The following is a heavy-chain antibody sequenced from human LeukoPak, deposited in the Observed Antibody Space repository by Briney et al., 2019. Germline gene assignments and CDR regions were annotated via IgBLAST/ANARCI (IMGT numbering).Heavy chain of an antibody. V-gene: IGHV1-69*04. J-gene: IGHJ3*02. CDR2: IIPILGIA. CDR1: GGTFSSYA. CDR3: ARVYSSSPPDAFDI. D-gene: IGHD6-13*01. Sequence: SVKVSCKASGGTFSSYAISWVRQAPGQGLEWMGRIIPILGIANYVQKFQGRVTITADKSTSTAYMELSSLRSEDTAVYYCARVYSSSPPDAFDIWGQGTMVTVSS.